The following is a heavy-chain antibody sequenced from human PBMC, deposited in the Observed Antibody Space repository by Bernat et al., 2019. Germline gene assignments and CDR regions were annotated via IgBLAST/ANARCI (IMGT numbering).Heavy chain of an antibody. V-gene: IGHV1-24*01. Sequence: QVQLVQSGAEVKKPGASVKVSCKVSGYTLTELSMHWVRQAPGKGLEWMGGFDPEDGETIDAQKFQGRVTMTEDTSTDTAYMKLSSLGSEDTAVYYCARKGRSRARSKLAQWLVPGVRSGDDAFDIWGQGTMVTVSS. D-gene: IGHD6-19*01. CDR2: FDPEDGET. CDR3: ARKGRSRARSKLAQWLVPGVRSGDDAFDI. CDR1: GYTLTELS. J-gene: IGHJ3*02.